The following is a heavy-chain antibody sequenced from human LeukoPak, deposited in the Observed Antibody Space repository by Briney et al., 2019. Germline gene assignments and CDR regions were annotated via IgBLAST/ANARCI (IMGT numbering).Heavy chain of an antibody. CDR1: GFTFSSYA. CDR3: AVRYSGSWYFFDY. CDR2: FSVSDQTT. V-gene: IGHV3-23*01. J-gene: IGHJ4*02. Sequence: GGSLRLSCAASGFTFSSYAMSWVRQAPGKGLEWVSGFSVSDQTTYYADSVKGRFTISRDNAKNTLNLQMNSLRAEDSAVYYCAVRYSGSWYFFDYWGQGTLVTVSS. D-gene: IGHD6-13*01.